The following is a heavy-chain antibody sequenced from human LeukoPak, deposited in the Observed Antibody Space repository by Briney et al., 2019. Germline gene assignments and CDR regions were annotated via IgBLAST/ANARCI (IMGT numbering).Heavy chain of an antibody. D-gene: IGHD6-19*01. V-gene: IGHV3-21*01. CDR2: ISSTGTYI. CDR1: GFTFSTYA. Sequence: GGSLRLSCAASGFTFSTYAMNWIRQAPGKGLEWVSSISSTGTYIYYGDLGEGRFTISRDNAKNSLYLQMNSLRAEDTAVYYCALLAVAGMSGDYWGQGTLVTVSS. J-gene: IGHJ4*02. CDR3: ALLAVAGMSGDY.